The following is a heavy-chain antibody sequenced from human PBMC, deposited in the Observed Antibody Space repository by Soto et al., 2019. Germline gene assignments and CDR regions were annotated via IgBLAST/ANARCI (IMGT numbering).Heavy chain of an antibody. D-gene: IGHD3-22*01. CDR3: ARDNYYDSSGYRLRGDFNAFDI. CDR2: ISYDGSNK. V-gene: IGHV3-30-3*01. CDR1: GFTFSSYA. J-gene: IGHJ3*02. Sequence: QVQLVESGGGVVQPGRSLRLSCAASGFTFSSYAMHWVRQAPGKGLERVAVISYDGSNKYYADSVKGRFTISRDNSKNTLYLQMNSLRAEDTAVYYCARDNYYDSSGYRLRGDFNAFDIWGQGTMVTVSS.